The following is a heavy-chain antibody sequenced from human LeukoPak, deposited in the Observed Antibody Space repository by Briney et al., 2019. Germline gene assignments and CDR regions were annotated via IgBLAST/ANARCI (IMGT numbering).Heavy chain of an antibody. V-gene: IGHV5-51*01. CDR2: IYPGDSDT. D-gene: IGHD4-17*01. CDR1: GYSFINFW. Sequence: GESLKISCKGSGYSFINFWIGWARQMPGKGLEWMGIIYPGDSDTRYSPSFQGQVTISADKSISTAYLQWSNLKASDTAMYYCARLGTTVTTRGPLDIWGQGTMVTVSS. CDR3: ARLGTTVTTRGPLDI. J-gene: IGHJ3*02.